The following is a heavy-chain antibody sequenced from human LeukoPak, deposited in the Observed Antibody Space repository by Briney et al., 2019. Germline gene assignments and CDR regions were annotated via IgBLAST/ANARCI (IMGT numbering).Heavy chain of an antibody. D-gene: IGHD3-9*01. J-gene: IGHJ5*02. CDR2: IYYSGST. Sequence: SETLSLTCTVSGGSINSYYWSWIRQPPGKGLEWIGYIYYSGSTNYNPSLKSRVTISVDTSKNQFSLKLSSVTAADTAVYYCARGSMYYDILTGYYDLNWFDPWGQGTLVTVSS. CDR3: ARGSMYYDILTGYYDLNWFDP. V-gene: IGHV4-59*08. CDR1: GGSINSYY.